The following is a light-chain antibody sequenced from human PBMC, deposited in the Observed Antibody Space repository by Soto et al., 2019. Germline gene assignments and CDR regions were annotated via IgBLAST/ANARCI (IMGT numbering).Light chain of an antibody. CDR1: QTISSW. Sequence: DIQMTQSPSTLSGSVADRVTITFRASQTISSWLAWYQQKPGKAPKLLIYQASSLESGVPSRFSGSGSGTEFTLTISSLQPDDFATYYCQRYNTYSWAFGQGTKVDIK. CDR2: QAS. J-gene: IGKJ1*01. CDR3: QRYNTYSWA. V-gene: IGKV1-5*03.